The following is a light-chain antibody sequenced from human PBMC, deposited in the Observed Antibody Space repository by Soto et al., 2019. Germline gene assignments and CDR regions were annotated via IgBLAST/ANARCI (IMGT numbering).Light chain of an antibody. CDR3: CSYAGSSTYV. Sequence: QSVLTQPASVSGSPGQSISISCTGTSSDVGSYNLVSWYQQHPGTAPKLMIYEGSKRPSGVSNRFSGSKSGNTASLTISGLQDEDEADYYCCSYAGSSTYVFGTGTRSPS. CDR1: SSDVGSYNL. V-gene: IGLV2-23*01. J-gene: IGLJ1*01. CDR2: EGS.